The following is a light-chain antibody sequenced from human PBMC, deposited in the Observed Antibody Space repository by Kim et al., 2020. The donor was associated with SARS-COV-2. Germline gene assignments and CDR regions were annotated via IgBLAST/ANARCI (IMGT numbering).Light chain of an antibody. CDR1: SGSIASNY. V-gene: IGLV6-57*03. J-gene: IGLJ3*02. CDR2: EDN. Sequence: TVTISCTRSSGSIASNYVQWHQQRPGSAPNTVIYEDNQRPSGVPARFSGSIDSSSNSASLTLSGLRTEDEADYYCQSYDSSSPCVFGGGTQLTVL. CDR3: QSYDSSSPCV.